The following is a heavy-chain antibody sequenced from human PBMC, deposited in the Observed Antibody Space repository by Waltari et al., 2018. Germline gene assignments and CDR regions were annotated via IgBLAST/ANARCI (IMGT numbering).Heavy chain of an antibody. CDR1: GGSISRYY. CDR2: IYYSGST. Sequence: QVQLQESGPGLVKPSETLSLTCTVSGGSISRYYWSWIRQSPGKGLEWIGNIYYSGSTNYNPSLMSRVTLSVDTSKNQFSLKLTSVTAADTAVYYCARPAAGVAGHFDYWGQGTLVIVSS. D-gene: IGHD6-13*01. V-gene: IGHV4-59*01. CDR3: ARPAAGVAGHFDY. J-gene: IGHJ4*02.